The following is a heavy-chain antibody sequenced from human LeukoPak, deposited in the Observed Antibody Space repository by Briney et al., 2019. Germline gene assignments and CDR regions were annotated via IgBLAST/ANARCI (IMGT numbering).Heavy chain of an antibody. CDR3: ARESEGGTGTSCPDY. D-gene: IGHD2-2*01. CDR1: GFSFSDHS. V-gene: IGHV3-30*04. CDR2: ISYDGSDK. J-gene: IGHJ4*02. Sequence: PGGSLRLSCAASGFSFSDHSMHWVRQAPGKGLEWVTVISYDGSDKFYTDSVKGRFLISRDNSKSTLYLQVNSLRVEDTALYYCARESEGGTGTSCPDYWGQGTLVTVSS.